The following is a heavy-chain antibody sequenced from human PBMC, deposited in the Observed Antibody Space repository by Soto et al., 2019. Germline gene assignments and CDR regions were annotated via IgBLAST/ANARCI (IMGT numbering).Heavy chain of an antibody. J-gene: IGHJ4*02. CDR3: ALSYCSGGSCYSGQFDY. CDR2: ISGYNGNK. Sequence: QVQLVQSGAEVKKPGASVKVSCKASGYTFTSYGITWVRQAPGQGLEWMGWISGYNGNKNYAQNFQGRVTMTTDTSTSTAYMELRRRRSDDTAVYYCALSYCSGGSCYSGQFDYWGQGTLVTVSS. D-gene: IGHD2-15*01. V-gene: IGHV1-18*01. CDR1: GYTFTSYG.